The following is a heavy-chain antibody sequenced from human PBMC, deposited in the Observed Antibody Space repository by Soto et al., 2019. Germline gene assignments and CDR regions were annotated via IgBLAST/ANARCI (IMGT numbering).Heavy chain of an antibody. D-gene: IGHD3-22*01. V-gene: IGHV1-3*01. CDR2: INAGSGNT. J-gene: IGHJ4*02. Sequence: ASVKVSCKASGYTFTSYAMYWVRQAPGQRLEWMGWINAGSGNTRYAQKFQGRVTMTRNTSISTAYMELSSLRSEDTAVYYCARVGYYYDSSGYYLSFDYWGQGTLVTVSS. CDR3: ARVGYYYDSSGYYLSFDY. CDR1: GYTFTSYA.